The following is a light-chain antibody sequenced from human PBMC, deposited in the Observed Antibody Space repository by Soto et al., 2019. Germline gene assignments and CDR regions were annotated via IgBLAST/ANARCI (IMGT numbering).Light chain of an antibody. CDR1: QSVSSSY. CDR3: QQYGSSPPVT. Sequence: EIVLTQSPGTLSLSPGERATLSCRASQSVSSSYLAWYQQKPGQAPRLLIYGASSRATGIPDRFSGSGSVTDFPLTISRLEPEDFAVYYCQQYGSSPPVTFGGGTKVQIK. CDR2: GAS. J-gene: IGKJ4*01. V-gene: IGKV3-20*01.